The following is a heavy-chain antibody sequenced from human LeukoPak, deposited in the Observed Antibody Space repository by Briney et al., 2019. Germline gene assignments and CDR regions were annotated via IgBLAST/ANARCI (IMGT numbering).Heavy chain of an antibody. V-gene: IGHV3-23*01. CDR3: ARDEADFWSGHNY. CDR1: GFTFSSYA. J-gene: IGHJ4*02. CDR2: ISDSGGST. Sequence: GGSLRLSYTASGFTFSSYAMSWVRQAPGKGLEWVADISDSGGSTYYADSVKGRFTISRDNSKNTLYLQMNSLRAEDTAVYYCARDEADFWSGHNYWGQGTLVTVSS. D-gene: IGHD3-3*01.